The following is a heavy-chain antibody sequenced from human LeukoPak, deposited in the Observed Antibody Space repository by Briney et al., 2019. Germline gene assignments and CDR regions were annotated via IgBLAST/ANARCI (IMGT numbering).Heavy chain of an antibody. CDR3: ARVGYCSSTSCYVRPGVYYYMDV. Sequence: ASVKVSCKASGYTFTSYDINWVRQATGQGLEWMGWMNPNSGNTGYAQKFQGRVTITRNTSISTAYMELSSLRSEDTAVYYCARVGYCSSTSCYVRPGVYYYMDVWGKGTTVTVSS. D-gene: IGHD2-2*01. V-gene: IGHV1-8*03. CDR2: MNPNSGNT. CDR1: GYTFTSYD. J-gene: IGHJ6*03.